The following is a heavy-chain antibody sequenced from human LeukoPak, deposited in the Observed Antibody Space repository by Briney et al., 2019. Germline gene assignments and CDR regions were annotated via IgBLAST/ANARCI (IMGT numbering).Heavy chain of an antibody. CDR3: ARPRIASYYMDV. CDR1: GGSISSSSYY. V-gene: IGHV4-39*01. J-gene: IGHJ6*03. D-gene: IGHD6-13*01. Sequence: SEALSLTCTVSGGSISSSSYYWGWIRQPPGKGLEWIGRIYYSGSTYYNPSLKSRVTISVDTSKNQFSLKLSSVTAADTAVYYCARPRIASYYMDVWGKGTTVTVSS. CDR2: IYYSGST.